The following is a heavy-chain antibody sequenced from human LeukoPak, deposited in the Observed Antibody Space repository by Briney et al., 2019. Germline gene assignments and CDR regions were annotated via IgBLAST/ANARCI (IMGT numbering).Heavy chain of an antibody. CDR3: AFTGRERYCSSTSCYSGYY. D-gene: IGHD2-2*01. Sequence: GGSLRLSCAASGFTFSDYYMSWLRQAPGKGLEWVSYISSSGSTIYYADSVKGRFTISRDNAKNSLYLQMNSLRAEDTAVYYCAFTGRERYCSSTSCYSGYYWGQGTLVTVSS. CDR1: GFTFSDYY. J-gene: IGHJ4*02. V-gene: IGHV3-11*04. CDR2: ISSSGSTI.